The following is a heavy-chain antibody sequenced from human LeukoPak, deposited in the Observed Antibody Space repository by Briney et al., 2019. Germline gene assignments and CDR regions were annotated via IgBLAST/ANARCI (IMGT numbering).Heavy chain of an antibody. D-gene: IGHD2-2*01. J-gene: IGHJ6*03. CDR2: ISHTGGSP. V-gene: IGHV3-23*01. CDR3: AKWGQYCSSTSCYGEYYYYMDV. CDR1: GITFSSYG. Sequence: GGSLRLSCAASGITFSSYGMSWVRQVPGKGLEWVSSISHTGGSPYYADSVKGRFTVSRDNSKNTLYLQMNSLRAEDTAVYYYAKWGQYCSSTSCYGEYYYYMDVWGKGTTVTISS.